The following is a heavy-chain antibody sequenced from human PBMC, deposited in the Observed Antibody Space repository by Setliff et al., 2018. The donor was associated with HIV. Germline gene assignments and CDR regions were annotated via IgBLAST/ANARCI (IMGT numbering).Heavy chain of an antibody. Sequence: RDPPGKGLEWIAYIFYTGSTNYNPSLKSRVTISVDTSKNQFFLKLSSVTAADTAVYYCVRVYCSSTTCYDDYYYMDVWGKGSTVTVSS. V-gene: IGHV4-59*01. CDR3: VRVYCSSTTCYDDYYYMDV. CDR2: IFYTGST. D-gene: IGHD2-2*01. J-gene: IGHJ6*03.